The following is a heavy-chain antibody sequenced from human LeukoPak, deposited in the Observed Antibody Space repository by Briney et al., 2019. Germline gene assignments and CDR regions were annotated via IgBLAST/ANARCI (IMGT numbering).Heavy chain of an antibody. CDR2: ISKDGSSA. Sequence: PGGSLRLSCAASGFTFSNYWMQWVRQAPRKGLMWVSRISKDGSSAAYVDSVQGRFTISRDNAKNTLYLQMNSLRAEDTAVYYCAASALTFASGWYVYWGQGTLVTVSS. J-gene: IGHJ4*02. D-gene: IGHD6-19*01. CDR1: GFTFSNYW. V-gene: IGHV3-74*01. CDR3: AASALTFASGWYVY.